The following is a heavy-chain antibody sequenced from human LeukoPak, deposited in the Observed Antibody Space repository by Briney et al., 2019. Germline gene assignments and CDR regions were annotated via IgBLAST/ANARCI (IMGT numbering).Heavy chain of an antibody. D-gene: IGHD2-15*01. CDR3: ARDRLGYCSGGSCYPPDAFDI. CDR1: GFTFSSFS. CDR2: IRTSGTNT. V-gene: IGHV3-48*04. Sequence: GGSLRPSCAASGFTFSSFSMNWVRQAPGKGLEWVSYIRTSGTNTDYTGSVKGRFTISRDNAKNSLYLQMNSLRAEDAAVYYCARDRLGYCSGGSCYPPDAFDIWGQGTMVTVSS. J-gene: IGHJ3*02.